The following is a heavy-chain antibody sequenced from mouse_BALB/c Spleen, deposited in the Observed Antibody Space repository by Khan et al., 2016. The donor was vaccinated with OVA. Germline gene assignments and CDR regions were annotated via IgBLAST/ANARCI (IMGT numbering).Heavy chain of an antibody. Sequence: EVELVESGGGLVQPGGSRKLSCAASGFTFIDYGMAWVRQTPGKGPEWIAFISSVAYSIYYADPVTGRFTIPREHATNTLYLEMRSLRSAASAMYYCAKWGFAYWGQGTLVTVSA. D-gene: IGHD1-3*01. J-gene: IGHJ3*01. CDR2: ISSVAYSI. CDR3: AKWGFAY. V-gene: IGHV5-15*02. CDR1: GFTFIDYG.